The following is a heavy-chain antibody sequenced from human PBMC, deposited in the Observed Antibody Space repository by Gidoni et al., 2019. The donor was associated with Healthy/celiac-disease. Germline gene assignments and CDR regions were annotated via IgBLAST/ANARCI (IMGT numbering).Heavy chain of an antibody. V-gene: IGHV3-23*01. J-gene: IGHJ4*02. CDR1: GCTFSSYA. D-gene: IGHD4-17*01. CDR3: ANLDYGGKNDY. Sequence: EVQRWESGGGLVQPGGSLRLPCAASGCTFSSYAMSWVRQAPGKGLEWVSAISGIGGSTYYADSMKGRFTISRDNSKNTLYLQMNSLGTEDTAVYYCANLDYGGKNDYWGQGTLVTVSS. CDR2: ISGIGGST.